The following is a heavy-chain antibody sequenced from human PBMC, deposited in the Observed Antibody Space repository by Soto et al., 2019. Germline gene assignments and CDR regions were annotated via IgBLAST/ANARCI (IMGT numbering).Heavy chain of an antibody. D-gene: IGHD3-16*01. Sequence: QVQLVESGGGVVQPGRSLRLSCAASGFTFSSYAMHWVRQAPGKGLEWVAVISYDGSNKYYADSLKGRFTISRDNSKNTLYLQMNRLRAEDTAVYYCAREASTVKEGGEAYYFDYWGQXTLVXXXS. CDR2: ISYDGSNK. V-gene: IGHV3-30-3*01. J-gene: IGHJ4*02. CDR3: AREASTVKEGGEAYYFDY. CDR1: GFTFSSYA.